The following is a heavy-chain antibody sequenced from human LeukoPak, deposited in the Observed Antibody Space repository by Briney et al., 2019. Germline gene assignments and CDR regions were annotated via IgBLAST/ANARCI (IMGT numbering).Heavy chain of an antibody. CDR2: ISGSGGST. CDR3: AKAGAYGSGSYTEN. J-gene: IGHJ4*02. V-gene: IGHV3-23*01. Sequence: GGSLRLSCAASGFTFSSYAMSGVRQAPGKGLEWVSAISGSGGSTYYADTVKGRFTISRDNSKNTLYLQMNSLRAEDTAVYYCAKAGAYGSGSYTENWGQGTLVTVSS. CDR1: GFTFSSYA. D-gene: IGHD3-10*01.